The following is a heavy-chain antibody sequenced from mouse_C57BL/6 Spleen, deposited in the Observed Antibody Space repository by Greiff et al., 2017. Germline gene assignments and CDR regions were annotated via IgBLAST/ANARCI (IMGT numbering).Heavy chain of an antibody. V-gene: IGHV14-2*01. CDR2: IYPEDGET. Sequence: DVKLQESGAELVKPGASVKLSCTASGFNIKDYYMHWVKQRTEQGLEWIGRIYPEDGETKYAPKFPGKATITADTSSNTAYLQLSSLTSEDTAVXYCARSDGYLDYWGQGTTLTVSS. J-gene: IGHJ2*01. CDR3: ARSDGYLDY. D-gene: IGHD2-3*01. CDR1: GFNIKDYY.